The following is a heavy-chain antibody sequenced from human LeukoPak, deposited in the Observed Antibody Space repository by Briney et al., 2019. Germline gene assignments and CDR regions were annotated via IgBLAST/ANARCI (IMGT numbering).Heavy chain of an antibody. J-gene: IGHJ3*02. CDR1: GYSFTSYW. Sequence: GESLKISCKGSGYSFTSYWIGWVRQMPGKGLEWMGIIYPGDSDTRYSPSFQGQVTISADKSISTAYLQWSSLKASDTAMYYCARSDFYPGPPVVVDAFDIWGQGTMVTVSS. V-gene: IGHV5-51*01. D-gene: IGHD3/OR15-3a*01. CDR2: IYPGDSDT. CDR3: ARSDFYPGPPVVVDAFDI.